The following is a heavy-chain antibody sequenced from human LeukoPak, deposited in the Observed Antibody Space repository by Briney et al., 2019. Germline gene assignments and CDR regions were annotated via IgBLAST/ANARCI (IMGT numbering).Heavy chain of an antibody. Sequence: PGGSLRLSCSASGFIFRSYAMHWVRQAPGKGLEYVSAMSSNGGTTYYVDSVKGRFTISRDNSKNTLYLQMSSLRAEDTAVYYCVKDRYSSGWYSDYWGQGTLVTVSS. CDR3: VKDRYSSGWYSDY. D-gene: IGHD6-19*01. V-gene: IGHV3-64D*09. CDR1: GFIFRSYA. J-gene: IGHJ4*02. CDR2: MSSNGGTT.